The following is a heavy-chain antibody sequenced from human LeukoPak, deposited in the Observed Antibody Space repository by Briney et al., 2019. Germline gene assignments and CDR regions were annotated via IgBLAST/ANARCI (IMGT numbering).Heavy chain of an antibody. J-gene: IGHJ3*02. CDR2: IYTSGGT. CDR1: GFTVSSNY. Sequence: GGSLRLSCAASGFTVSSNYVSWVRQAPGKGLEWVSVIYTSGGTYYADSVKGRFTISRDNSKNTLYLQMNSLRAEDTAMYYCATPGLQWQDAFDIWGQGTMVTVSS. D-gene: IGHD6-19*01. V-gene: IGHV3-53*01. CDR3: ATPGLQWQDAFDI.